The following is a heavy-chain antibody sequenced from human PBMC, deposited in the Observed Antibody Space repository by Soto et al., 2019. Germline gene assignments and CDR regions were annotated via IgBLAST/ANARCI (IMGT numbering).Heavy chain of an antibody. J-gene: IGHJ4*02. D-gene: IGHD2-15*01. CDR1: GYTFIIYG. Sequence: QVQLVQSGAEVKKPGASVKVSCKASGYTFIIYGIAWVRQAPGQGLAWMGWISASNGNTNYAQNLTGRVSLTTDTYTSTAYMELRSLRSDDTAVYYCARECSGGSCYSALDYWGQGTLVTVSS. CDR2: ISASNGNT. CDR3: ARECSGGSCYSALDY. V-gene: IGHV1-18*01.